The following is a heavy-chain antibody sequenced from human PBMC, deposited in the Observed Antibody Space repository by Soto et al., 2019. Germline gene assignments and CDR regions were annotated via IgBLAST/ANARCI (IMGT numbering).Heavy chain of an antibody. Sequence: TLSLTCSVSGGSMSEYFWSWIRQSPGKGLEWIGYIYYLGSTDYNPSLKSRVTISVDTSKRQFSLGLTSVTAADTAVYYCARDGYDGSGSPYPAYWGPGTQVTVSS. J-gene: IGHJ4*02. CDR1: GGSMSEYF. CDR2: IYYLGST. V-gene: IGHV4-59*01. D-gene: IGHD3-10*01. CDR3: ARDGYDGSGSPYPAY.